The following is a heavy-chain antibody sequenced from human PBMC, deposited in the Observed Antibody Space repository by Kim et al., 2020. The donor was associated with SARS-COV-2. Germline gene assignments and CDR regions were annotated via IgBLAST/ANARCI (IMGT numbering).Heavy chain of an antibody. J-gene: IGHJ6*02. CDR1: GFTFGDYA. Sequence: GGSLRLSCTASGFTFGDYAMSWFRQAPGKGLEWVGFIRSKAYGGTTEYAASVKGRFTISRDDSKSIAYLQMNSLKTEDTAVYYCTRDLFVHHNITMVRGVIIVEGYYYYGMDVWGQGTTVTVSS. V-gene: IGHV3-49*03. CDR2: IRSKAYGGTT. D-gene: IGHD3-10*01. CDR3: TRDLFVHHNITMVRGVIIVEGYYYYGMDV.